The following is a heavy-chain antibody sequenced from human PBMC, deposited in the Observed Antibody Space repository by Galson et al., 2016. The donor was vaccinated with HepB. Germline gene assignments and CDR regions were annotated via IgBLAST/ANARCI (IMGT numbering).Heavy chain of an antibody. CDR2: IYYSGST. D-gene: IGHD3-10*01. CDR1: GGSISSGGYY. CDR3: ARDGDSGGYYGMDV. Sequence: TLSLTCTVSGGSISSGGYYWSWIRHHPGKGLEWIGYIYYSGSTYYNPSLKSRVAMSVDMSKNQFSLNLTSVTAADTDVYYCARDGDSGGYYGMDVWGQGTPVTVSS. V-gene: IGHV4-31*03. J-gene: IGHJ6*02.